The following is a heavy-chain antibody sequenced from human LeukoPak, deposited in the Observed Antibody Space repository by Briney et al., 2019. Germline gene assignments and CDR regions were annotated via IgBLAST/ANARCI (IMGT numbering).Heavy chain of an antibody. D-gene: IGHD2-15*01. V-gene: IGHV1-69*05. CDR3: ASGYCSGGSCPPSSYYYYYMDV. J-gene: IGHJ6*03. Sequence: ASVKVSCKASGGTFSSYAISWLRQAPGQGLEWMGGIIPIFGTANYAQKFQGRVTITTDESTSTAYMELSSLRSEDTAVYYCASGYCSGGSCPPSSYYYYYMDVWGKGTTVIVSS. CDR2: IIPIFGTA. CDR1: GGTFSSYA.